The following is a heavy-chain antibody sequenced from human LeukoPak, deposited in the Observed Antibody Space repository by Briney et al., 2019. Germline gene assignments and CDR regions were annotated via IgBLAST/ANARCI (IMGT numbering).Heavy chain of an antibody. Sequence: EGSLRLSCAASGFTFSNYWMHWVRQVPGKGLVWVSRINPSGSSTTYADSVKGRFTISRDNAKNMLYLQMDSLRAEDTGIYYCARSNHADDYWGQGTLVTVSS. CDR1: GFTFSNYW. CDR3: ARSNHADDY. J-gene: IGHJ4*02. CDR2: INPSGSST. V-gene: IGHV3-74*01. D-gene: IGHD1-14*01.